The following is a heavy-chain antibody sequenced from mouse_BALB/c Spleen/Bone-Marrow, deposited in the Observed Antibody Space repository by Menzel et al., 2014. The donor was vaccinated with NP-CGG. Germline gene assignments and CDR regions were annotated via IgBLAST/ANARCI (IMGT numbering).Heavy chain of an antibody. CDR2: INPSTGYT. CDR1: GYTFTSYC. J-gene: IGHJ1*01. Sequence: QVQLKESGAELVKPGASVKMSCKASGYTFTSYCMHWVKQRPGQGLEWIGYINPSTGYTEYNQKFKDKAALTADKSSSTAYMQLSSLTSEDSAVYYCARRDYWYFDVWGAGTTVTVSS. V-gene: IGHV1-7*01. CDR3: ARRDYWYFDV.